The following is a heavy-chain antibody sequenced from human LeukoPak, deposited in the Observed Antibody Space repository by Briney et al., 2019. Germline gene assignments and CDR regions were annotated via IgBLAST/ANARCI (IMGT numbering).Heavy chain of an antibody. Sequence: GGSLRLSCAASGFTFSSYSMNWVRQAPGKGLEWVSSISSSSSYIYYADSVKGRFTISRDNAKNTLYLQMNSLRAEDTAVYYCARAGYVLRFLEWLLYGDYFDYWGQGTLVTVSS. CDR2: ISSSSSYI. J-gene: IGHJ4*02. CDR3: ARAGYVLRFLEWLLYGDYFDY. V-gene: IGHV3-21*01. CDR1: GFTFSSYS. D-gene: IGHD3-3*01.